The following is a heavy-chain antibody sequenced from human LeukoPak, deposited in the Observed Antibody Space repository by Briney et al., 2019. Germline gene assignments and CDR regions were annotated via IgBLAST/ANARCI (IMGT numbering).Heavy chain of an antibody. CDR3: ARGGWSLDY. Sequence: PSRTLSLTCSVSGGSISNNYWSWIRQPPGKGLEWIGYIYYSGSTDYNPSLKSRVTISVDLSKNQFSLKLNSVTAADTAMYYCARGGWSLDYWGQGTLATVSS. CDR2: IYYSGST. CDR1: GGSISNNY. J-gene: IGHJ4*02. D-gene: IGHD6-19*01. V-gene: IGHV4-59*01.